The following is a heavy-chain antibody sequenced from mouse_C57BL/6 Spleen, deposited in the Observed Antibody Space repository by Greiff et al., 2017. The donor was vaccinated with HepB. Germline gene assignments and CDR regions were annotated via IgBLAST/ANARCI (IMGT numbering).Heavy chain of an antibody. V-gene: IGHV1-82*01. CDR1: GYAFSSSW. Sequence: QVHVKQSGPELVKPGALVKISCKASGYAFSSSWMNWVKQRPGKGLEWIGRIYPGDGDTNYNGKFKGKATLTADKSSSTAYMQLSSLTSEDSAVYFCARGKDWYYRGDYFDYWGQGTTLTVSS. D-gene: IGHD2-14*01. CDR3: ARGKDWYYRGDYFDY. CDR2: IYPGDGDT. J-gene: IGHJ2*01.